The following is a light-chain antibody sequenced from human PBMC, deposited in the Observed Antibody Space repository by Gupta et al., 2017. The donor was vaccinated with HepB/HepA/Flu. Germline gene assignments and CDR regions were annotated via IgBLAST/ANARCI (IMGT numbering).Light chain of an antibody. V-gene: IGLV2-14*03. CDR1: SSDVGGYDY. CDR3: SAYASSSTVV. J-gene: IGLJ2*01. Sequence: SALTQPASVSGSPGQSITISCTGTSSDVGGYDYVSWYQQHPGKAPKLMIYDVSNRPSGVSYRFSGSKSGNTASLTISGRQAEDEADYYCSAYASSSTVVFGGGTKLTVL. CDR2: DVS.